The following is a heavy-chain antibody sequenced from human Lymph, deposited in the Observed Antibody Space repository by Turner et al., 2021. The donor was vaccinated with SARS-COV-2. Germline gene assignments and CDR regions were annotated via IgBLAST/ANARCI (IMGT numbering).Heavy chain of an antibody. CDR3: ARLPIARGYSGYDFYCFDY. CDR1: GYSFPTSW. Sequence: EVQLVQSGTEVKKPGESLKISCKGSGYSFPTSWIGWVRQMPGKGLEWMVIIYPGDSDTRYSPSFQGQVTISADKSISTAYLQWSSLKASDTAMYYCARLPIARGYSGYDFYCFDYWGQGTLVTVSS. D-gene: IGHD5-12*01. CDR2: IYPGDSDT. V-gene: IGHV5-51*01. J-gene: IGHJ4*02.